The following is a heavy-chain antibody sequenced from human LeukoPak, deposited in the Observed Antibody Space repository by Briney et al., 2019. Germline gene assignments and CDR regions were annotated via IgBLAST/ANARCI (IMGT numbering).Heavy chain of an antibody. D-gene: IGHD3-22*01. CDR1: GGSISSYY. CDR2: IYYSGST. V-gene: IGHV4-59*01. CDR3: AGVRSGYYPDY. J-gene: IGHJ4*02. Sequence: PSETLSLTCTVSGGSISSYYWSWIRQPPGKGLEWIGYIYYSGSTNYNPSLKSRVTISVDTSKNQFSLKLSSVTAADTAVYYCAGVRSGYYPDYWGQGTLVTVSS.